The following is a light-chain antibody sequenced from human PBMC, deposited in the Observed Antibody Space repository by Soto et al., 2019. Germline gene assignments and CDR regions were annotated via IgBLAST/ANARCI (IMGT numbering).Light chain of an antibody. J-gene: IGKJ4*01. CDR2: GAS. V-gene: IGKV3-15*01. CDR1: QSVSGN. CDR3: QQYNNWTLT. Sequence: EIVMTQSPATLSVSPGERATLSCRPSQSVSGNLAWYQQKPGQPPRLLIYGASTRATGIPARFSGSGSGTEFTLTISSLQSEDFAVYYCQQYNNWTLTFGGGTKVEIK.